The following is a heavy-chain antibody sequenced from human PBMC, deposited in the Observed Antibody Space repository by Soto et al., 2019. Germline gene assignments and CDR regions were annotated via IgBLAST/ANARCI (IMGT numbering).Heavy chain of an antibody. J-gene: IGHJ2*01. D-gene: IGHD5-12*01. V-gene: IGHV4-59*01. Sequence: QVQLRESGPGLVKPSETLSLTCTVSGGSINSSYWSWIRQPPGKGLEWIGYIYYSGSTYYNPSLKSRVTISVDTSKNQYSLRLSSVTAADTAVYYCARARRIVATIAGGNWYFDLWGRGTLVTVSS. CDR2: IYYSGST. CDR1: GGSINSSY. CDR3: ARARRIVATIAGGNWYFDL.